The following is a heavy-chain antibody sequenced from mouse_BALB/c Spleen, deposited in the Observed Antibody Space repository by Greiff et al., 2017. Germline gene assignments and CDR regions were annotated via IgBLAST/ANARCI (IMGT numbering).Heavy chain of an antibody. Sequence: QVQLKQSGAELMKPGASVKISCKATGYTFSSYWIEWVKQRPGHGLEWIGEILPGSGSTNYNEKFKGKATFTADTSSNTAYMQLSSLTSEDSAFYYCTRSGSSLFAYWGQGTLVTVSA. D-gene: IGHD1-1*01. J-gene: IGHJ3*01. CDR3: TRSGSSLFAY. CDR2: ILPGSGST. CDR1: GYTFSSYW. V-gene: IGHV1-9*01.